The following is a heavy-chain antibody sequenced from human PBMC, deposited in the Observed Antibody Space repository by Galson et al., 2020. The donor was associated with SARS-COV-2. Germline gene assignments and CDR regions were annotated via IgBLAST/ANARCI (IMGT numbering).Heavy chain of an antibody. D-gene: IGHD6-19*01. CDR3: AKDKSQGAVAGFFFDY. J-gene: IGHJ4*02. CDR1: GFTFSSYA. V-gene: IGHV3-23*01. Sequence: GESLKISCAASGFTFSSYAMSWVRQAPGKGLEWVSAISGSGGSTYYADSVKGRFTISRDNSKNTLYLQMNSLRAEDTAVYYCAKDKSQGAVAGFFFDYWGQGTLVTVSS. CDR2: ISGSGGST.